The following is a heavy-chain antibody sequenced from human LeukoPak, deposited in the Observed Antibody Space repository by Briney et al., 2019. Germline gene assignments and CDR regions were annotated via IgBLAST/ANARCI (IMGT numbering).Heavy chain of an antibody. J-gene: IGHJ3*02. D-gene: IGHD6-19*01. V-gene: IGHV3-30-3*01. Sequence: GRSLRLSCAASGFTFSSYAMHWVRQAPGKGLEWVAVISYDGSNKYYADSVKGRFTISRDNSKNTLYLQMNSLRAEDTAVYYCARESFRQWLVRSPDAFDIWGQGTMVTVSS. CDR1: GFTFSSYA. CDR3: ARESFRQWLVRSPDAFDI. CDR2: ISYDGSNK.